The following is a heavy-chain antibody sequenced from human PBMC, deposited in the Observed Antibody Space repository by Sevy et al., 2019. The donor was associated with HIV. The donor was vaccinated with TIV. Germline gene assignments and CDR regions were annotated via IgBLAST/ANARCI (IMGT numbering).Heavy chain of an antibody. CDR3: NRITLQSEDAFDL. CDR2: IGSSGSNV. J-gene: IGHJ3*01. D-gene: IGHD3-10*01. Sequence: GGSLRLSCAASGFIFSSYEMSWVRQAPGKGLEWISYIGSSGSNVYHADSVKGRFTISRDNAQNSLYLQMNSLRVEDTAVYYCNRITLQSEDAFDLWGQGTMVTVSS. CDR1: GFIFSSYE. V-gene: IGHV3-48*03.